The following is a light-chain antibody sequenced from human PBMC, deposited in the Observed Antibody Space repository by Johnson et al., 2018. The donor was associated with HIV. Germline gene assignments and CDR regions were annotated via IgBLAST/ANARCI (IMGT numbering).Light chain of an antibody. CDR3: GTWDTSLRPYV. Sequence: QSVLTQPSSVSAAPGQKVTISCSGSSSNIGNNYVSWYQQLPGTAPKLLIYENNKRPSGIPDRFSGSKSGTSATLGITGLQTGDEADYYCGTWDTSLRPYVFGTGTKVTVL. CDR1: SSNIGNNY. V-gene: IGLV1-51*02. J-gene: IGLJ1*01. CDR2: ENN.